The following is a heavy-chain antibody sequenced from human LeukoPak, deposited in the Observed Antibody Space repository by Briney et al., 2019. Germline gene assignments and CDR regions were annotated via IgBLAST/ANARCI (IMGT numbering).Heavy chain of an antibody. CDR2: FDPEDGET. J-gene: IGHJ5*02. CDR3: ATSPVTYCSSTSCYGYP. CDR1: GYTLTELS. D-gene: IGHD2-2*01. Sequence: ASVKVSCKVSGYTLTELSMHWVRQAPGKGLEWMGGFDPEDGETIYAQKFQGRVTMTEDTSTDAAYMELSSLRSEDTAVYYCATSPVTYCSSTSCYGYPWGQGTLVTVSS. V-gene: IGHV1-24*01.